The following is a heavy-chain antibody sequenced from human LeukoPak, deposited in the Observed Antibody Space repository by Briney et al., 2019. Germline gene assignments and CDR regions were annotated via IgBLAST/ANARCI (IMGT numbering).Heavy chain of an antibody. CDR2: INHSGST. J-gene: IGHJ4*02. Sequence: PSETLSLTCAVYGGSFGGYYWSWIRQPPGKGLEWIGEINHSGSTNYNPSLKSRVTISVDTSKNQVSLKLSSVTAADTAVYYCARGLGVTFDYWGQGTLVTVSS. D-gene: IGHD2-8*01. V-gene: IGHV4-34*01. CDR1: GGSFGGYY. CDR3: ARGLGVTFDY.